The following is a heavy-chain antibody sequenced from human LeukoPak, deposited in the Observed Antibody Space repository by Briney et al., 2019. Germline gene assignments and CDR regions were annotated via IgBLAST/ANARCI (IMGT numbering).Heavy chain of an antibody. CDR1: GFTLSNFW. V-gene: IGHV3-7*05. CDR2: INRDGTQK. CDR3: AKDMNGWFGETFDY. Sequence: GGSLRLSCTASGFTLSNFWMNWVRQAPGKGLEWVAIINRDGTQKHYVDSVKGRFTTSRDNAKNSLYLQMNSLRTEDTALYYCAKDMNGWFGETFDYWGQGTLVTVSS. D-gene: IGHD3-10*01. J-gene: IGHJ4*02.